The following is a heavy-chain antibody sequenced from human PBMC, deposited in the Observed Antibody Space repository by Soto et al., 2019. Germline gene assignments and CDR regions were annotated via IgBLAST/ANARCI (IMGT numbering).Heavy chain of an antibody. Sequence: QVQLVQSGAEVKKPGASVKVSCKTSGYTFAAYYIHWIRQAPGQGLEWMGWINPTSGGTVYAQNCQDRVTMTRDTSISTAYMELRTLNSDDTAVYYCARDPDYGDYWGYFFDSWGQGTPVTVSS. CDR2: INPTSGGT. CDR1: GYTFAAYY. V-gene: IGHV1-2*02. D-gene: IGHD4-17*01. CDR3: ARDPDYGDYWGYFFDS. J-gene: IGHJ4*02.